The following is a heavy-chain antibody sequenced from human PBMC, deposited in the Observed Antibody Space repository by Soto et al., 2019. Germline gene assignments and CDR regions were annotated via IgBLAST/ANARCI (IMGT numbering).Heavy chain of an antibody. CDR1: GFSLSTSGMC. CDR2: IDWDDDK. V-gene: IGHV2-70*01. D-gene: IGHD3-22*01. Sequence: SGPTLVNPTQTPTLTCTFSGFSLSTSGMCVSWIRQPPGKALERLALIDWDDDKYYSTSLKTRLTISKDTSKNQVVLTMTNMDPVDTATYYCARGDSSGYYYYYYGMDVWGQGTTVTVSS. J-gene: IGHJ6*02. CDR3: ARGDSSGYYYYYYGMDV.